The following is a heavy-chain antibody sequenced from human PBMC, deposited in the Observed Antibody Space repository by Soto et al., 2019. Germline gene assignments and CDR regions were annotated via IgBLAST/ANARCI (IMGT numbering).Heavy chain of an antibody. CDR3: ASSGGPEGDWFDP. V-gene: IGHV4-31*02. CDR2: VYYSGIT. Sequence: KSSGTLALTCSVPGGSIRRRGYYWSWIRQRPGEGLEWIGFVYYSGITDYNPSLKSRVTISADTSKNQFSLSLYSVTAADTAVYYCASSGGPEGDWFDPWGQGILLTVSS. J-gene: IGHJ5*02. D-gene: IGHD2-15*01. CDR1: GGSIRRRGYY.